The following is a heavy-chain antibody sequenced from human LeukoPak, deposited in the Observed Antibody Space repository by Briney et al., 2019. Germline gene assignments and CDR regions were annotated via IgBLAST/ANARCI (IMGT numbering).Heavy chain of an antibody. V-gene: IGHV3-7*01. CDR3: AKVAKYYYGSETYYFFEH. D-gene: IGHD3-10*01. CDR1: GFTFTTYW. Sequence: GGSLRLSCAASGFTFTTYWMSWVRQAPGKGLEWVANINQDGTEKYYVDSVKGRFTISRDDAKRSLYLQMNSLRVEDTAVYYCAKVAKYYYGSETYYFFEHWGQGTPVTASS. CDR2: INQDGTEK. J-gene: IGHJ4*02.